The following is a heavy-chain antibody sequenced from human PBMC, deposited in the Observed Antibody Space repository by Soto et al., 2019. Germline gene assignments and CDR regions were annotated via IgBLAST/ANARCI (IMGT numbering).Heavy chain of an antibody. V-gene: IGHV1-2*04. J-gene: IGHJ6*02. D-gene: IGHD3-3*01. CDR2: INPNSGGT. CDR3: ARYDFWSGYGMDV. CDR1: GYTFTGYY. Sequence: QVQLVQSGAEVKKPGASVKVSCKASGYTFTGYYMHWVRQAPGQGLEWMGWINPNSGGTNYAQKFQGWVTMTSDTSISTDYMEMSRLRSDDTAVYYCARYDFWSGYGMDVWGQGTTVTVSS.